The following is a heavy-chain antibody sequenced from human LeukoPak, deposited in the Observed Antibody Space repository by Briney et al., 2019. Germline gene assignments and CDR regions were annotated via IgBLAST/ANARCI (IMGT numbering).Heavy chain of an antibody. V-gene: IGHV4-39*07. CDR1: GGSISSSSYY. D-gene: IGHD3-3*02. Sequence: SETLSLTCTVSGGSISSSSYYWGWIRQPPGKGLEWIGSIYYSGSAYYNPSLMSRVTLSIDKSKKYISLILTSVTAADTALYYSARDNGSGYTKGYEHYYYYLDVWGKGTTVTVSS. CDR3: ARDNGSGYTKGYEHYYYYLDV. J-gene: IGHJ6*03. CDR2: IYYSGSA.